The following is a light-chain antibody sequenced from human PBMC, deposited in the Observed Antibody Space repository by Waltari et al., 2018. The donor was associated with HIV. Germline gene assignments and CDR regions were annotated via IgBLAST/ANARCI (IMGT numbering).Light chain of an antibody. CDR1: KKIGTY. J-gene: IGKJ4*01. V-gene: IGKV1-12*01. CDR3: QQEESFPHT. CDR2: SAS. Sequence: DIQMTQSPSSVSASVGDGVTITCRANKKIGTYLAWYQQKLGRAPQLLIYSASRLQDGVPPRFSGSGSGTNFTLTITNLQPEDFATYYCQQEESFPHTFGGGTDV.